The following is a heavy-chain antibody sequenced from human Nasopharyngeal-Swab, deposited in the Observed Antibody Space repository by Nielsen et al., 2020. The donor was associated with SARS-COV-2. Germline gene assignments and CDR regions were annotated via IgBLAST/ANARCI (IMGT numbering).Heavy chain of an antibody. CDR2: ISASGRRT. CDR3: AKDIKSSSSWSGNVQFYGMDV. Sequence: WIRQPPGKGLEWVSVISASGRRTYYADSVKGRFTISRDNSKDTLYLQMNSLRAEDTAVYYCAKDIKSSSSWSGNVQFYGMDVWGQGTTVTVSS. V-gene: IGHV3-23*01. J-gene: IGHJ6*02. D-gene: IGHD6-6*01.